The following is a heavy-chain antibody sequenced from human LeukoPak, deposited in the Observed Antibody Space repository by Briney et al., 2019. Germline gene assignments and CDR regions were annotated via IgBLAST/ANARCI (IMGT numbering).Heavy chain of an antibody. CDR3: AKDSVAGTYGWFDP. CDR2: ISGSGGST. CDR1: GFTFSSYA. Sequence: GGSLRLSCAASGFTFSSYAMSWVRQAPGKGLEWVSAISGSGGSTYYADSVKGRLTISRDNSKNTLYLQMNSLRAEDTAVYYCAKDSVAGTYGWFDPWGQGTLVTVSS. V-gene: IGHV3-23*01. J-gene: IGHJ5*02. D-gene: IGHD6-19*01.